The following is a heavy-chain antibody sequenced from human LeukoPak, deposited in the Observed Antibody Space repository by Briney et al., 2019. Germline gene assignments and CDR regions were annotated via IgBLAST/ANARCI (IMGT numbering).Heavy chain of an antibody. J-gene: IGHJ4*02. V-gene: IGHV1-2*04. CDR1: GYTFTGYY. D-gene: IGHD3-10*01. Sequence: ASVKVSCKASGYTFTGYYMHWVRQAPGQGLEWMGWINPNSGGTNYAQKFQGWVTMTRDTSISTAYMELSRLRSDDTAVYYCARARPHYYGSGSEGNFDHWGQGTLVTVSS. CDR2: INPNSGGT. CDR3: ARARPHYYGSGSEGNFDH.